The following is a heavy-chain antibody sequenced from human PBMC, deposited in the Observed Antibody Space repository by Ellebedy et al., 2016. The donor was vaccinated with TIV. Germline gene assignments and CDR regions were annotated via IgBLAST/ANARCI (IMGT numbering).Heavy chain of an antibody. D-gene: IGHD4/OR15-4a*01. CDR3: TRNPKKGAGIPFDN. CDR1: SPTFSRSW. J-gene: IGHJ4*02. CDR2: ISSRRYGGRP. V-gene: IGHV3-49*04. Sequence: PGGSLRLSCVDSSPTFSRSWMHWVRQAPGEGMEWVGFISSRRYGGRPEYAASVKGRFSISRDDSRSIAYLQMDSLKSDDTGVYYCTRNPKKGAGIPFDNWGRGVLVTVSS.